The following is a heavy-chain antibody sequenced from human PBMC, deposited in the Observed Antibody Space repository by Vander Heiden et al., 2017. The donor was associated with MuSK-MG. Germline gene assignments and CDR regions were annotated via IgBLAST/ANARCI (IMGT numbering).Heavy chain of an antibody. V-gene: IGHV1-69*01. Sequence: QVQLVQSGAEVKKPGSSVKVSCKASGGTFSSYAISWVRQAPGQGLEWMGGIIPIFGTANYAQKFQGRVTITADESTSTAYMELSSLRSEDTAVYYCAREKDIVVVPAANYYYYGMDVWGQGTTVTVSS. D-gene: IGHD2-2*01. CDR1: GGTFSSYA. J-gene: IGHJ6*02. CDR2: IIPIFGTA. CDR3: AREKDIVVVPAANYYYYGMDV.